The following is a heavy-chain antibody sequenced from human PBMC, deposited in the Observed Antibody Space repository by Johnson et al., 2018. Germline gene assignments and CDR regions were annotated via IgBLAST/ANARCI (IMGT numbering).Heavy chain of an antibody. CDR2: IWHDGSNK. CDR1: GFTFNTYA. D-gene: IGHD2-15*01. CDR3: ARDPVGGGQGGHIFDI. J-gene: IGHJ3*02. Sequence: QVQLVQSGGIVIQPGRSLRLSCAASGFTFNTYAMHWVRQAPGKGLEWVALIWHDGSNKNYADPVKGRFTISRDNSKNTLYLQMNNLGPEDTAVHYCARDPVGGGQGGHIFDIWGQGTMVTVSS. V-gene: IGHV3-33*08.